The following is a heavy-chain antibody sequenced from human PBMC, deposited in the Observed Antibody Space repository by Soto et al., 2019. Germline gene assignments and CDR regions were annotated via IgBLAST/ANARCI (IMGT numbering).Heavy chain of an antibody. CDR1: GGTFSSYA. Sequence: QVQLVQSGAEVKKPGSSVKVSCKASGGTFSSYAISWVRQAPGQGLEWMGGIIPIFGTANYAQKFQGRVTITADEYTSTAYMELSSLRSEDTAVYYCARDRCGGGNSGDAFDIWGQGTMVTVSS. J-gene: IGHJ3*02. CDR2: IIPIFGTA. V-gene: IGHV1-69*12. D-gene: IGHD2-21*01. CDR3: ARDRCGGGNSGDAFDI.